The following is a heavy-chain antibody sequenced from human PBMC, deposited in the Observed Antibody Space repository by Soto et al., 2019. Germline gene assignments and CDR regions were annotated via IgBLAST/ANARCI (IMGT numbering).Heavy chain of an antibody. Sequence: PSETLSLTCTVSGGSISSYYWSWIRQPPGKGLEWIGYIYYSGSTNYNPSLKSRVTISRDDSKNTLYLQMNSLKTEDTAVYYCTTVAYGEYVSDYWGQGTLVTVSS. V-gene: IGHV4-59*12. CDR2: IYYSGST. CDR1: GGSISSYY. CDR3: TTVAYGEYVSDY. D-gene: IGHD4-17*01. J-gene: IGHJ4*02.